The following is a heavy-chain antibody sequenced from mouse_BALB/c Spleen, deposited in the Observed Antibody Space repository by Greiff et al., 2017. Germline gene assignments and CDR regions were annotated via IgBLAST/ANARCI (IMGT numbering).Heavy chain of an antibody. CDR1: GYTFTSYV. V-gene: IGHV1-14*01. J-gene: IGHJ4*01. Sequence: EVQLQQSGPELVKPGASVKMSCKASGYTFTSYVMHWVKQKPGQGLEWIGYINPYNDGTKYNEKFKGKATLTSDKSSSTAYMELSSLTSEDSAVYYWARSYYYGSPAMDYWGQGTSVTVSP. D-gene: IGHD1-1*01. CDR3: ARSYYYGSPAMDY. CDR2: INPYNDGT.